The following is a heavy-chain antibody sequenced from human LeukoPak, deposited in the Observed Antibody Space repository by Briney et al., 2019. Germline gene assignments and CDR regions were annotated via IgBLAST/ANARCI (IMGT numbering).Heavy chain of an antibody. CDR3: AREEVYY. Sequence: PGGSLRLSCGASGFTFSSYTMNWVRQAPGKGLEWVANIKQDGSEKYYVDSVKGRFTISRDNAKNSLYLQMNSLRAEDTAVYYCAREEVYYWGQGTLVTVSS. CDR1: GFTFSSYT. J-gene: IGHJ4*02. CDR2: IKQDGSEK. V-gene: IGHV3-7*03.